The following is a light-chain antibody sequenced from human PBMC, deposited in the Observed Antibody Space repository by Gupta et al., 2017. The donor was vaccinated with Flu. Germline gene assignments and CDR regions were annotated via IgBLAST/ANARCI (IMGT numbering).Light chain of an antibody. CDR1: NIGGLS. J-gene: IGLJ3*02. CDR2: EDS. Sequence: SYVVTQPPSVSVAPGQTARITCGGNNIGGLSVHWYQQRPDQAPVLVGFEDSGRPSGVPERFAGSTSWNTATLTVRRVDAGEDADEYEHVWDTGSNHPGVFGGGTKLTVL. V-gene: IGLV3-21*02. CDR3: HVWDTGSNHPGV.